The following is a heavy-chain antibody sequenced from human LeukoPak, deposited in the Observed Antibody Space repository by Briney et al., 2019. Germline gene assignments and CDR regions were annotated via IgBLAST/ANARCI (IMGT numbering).Heavy chain of an antibody. CDR3: ARADVVTFPQSHKYYFDP. Sequence: GGSLRLSCVASGFTYSSYGMNWVRQAPGKGLEWVSYISSSSSSEYYTDSVKGRFTISRDNAKNSLYLQMNSLRDEDTAVYYCARADVVTFPQSHKYYFDPWGQGTLVTVSS. CDR2: ISSSSSSE. V-gene: IGHV3-48*02. J-gene: IGHJ5*02. CDR1: GFTYSSYG. D-gene: IGHD3-3*02.